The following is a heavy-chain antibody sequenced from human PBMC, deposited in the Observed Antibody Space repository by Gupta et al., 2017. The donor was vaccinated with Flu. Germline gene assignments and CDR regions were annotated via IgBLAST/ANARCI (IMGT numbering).Heavy chain of an antibody. D-gene: IGHD5-12*01. J-gene: IGHJ4*02. V-gene: IGHV3-11*01. CDR2: IRGSAITM. CDR3: AKERGYGNFYFHY. Sequence: VELVASGGALVKLGGSLSLSCVASGFPLRDYSMCWIREGPGKGLEWISHIRGSAITMSYADFVKGRFTIPRAGNSLYLEMNSLRAEDTAVDYCAKERGYGNFYFHYWGQGTLVTVSS. CDR1: GFPLRDYS.